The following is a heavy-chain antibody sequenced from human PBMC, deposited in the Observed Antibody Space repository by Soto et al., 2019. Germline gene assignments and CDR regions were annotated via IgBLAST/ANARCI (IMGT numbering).Heavy chain of an antibody. V-gene: IGHV3-30*04. CDR3: ARGDREDTAVVIGVRPGEYGVDV. CDR1: GFTFSNYA. D-gene: IGHD2-15*01. J-gene: IGHJ6*02. Sequence: QVQLVESGGGVVQPGRSPRLSCAASGFTFSNYAMHWVRQAPGKGLECVAVISFNGGNRFYRDYVKGRFTISRDNSKNTVHLRIDSLRYEDAAVYYCARGDREDTAVVIGVRPGEYGVDVWGQGTTVTVSS. CDR2: ISFNGGNR.